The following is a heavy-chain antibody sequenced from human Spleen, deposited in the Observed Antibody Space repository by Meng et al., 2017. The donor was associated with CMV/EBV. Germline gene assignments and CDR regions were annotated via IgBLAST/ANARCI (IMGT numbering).Heavy chain of an antibody. CDR2: IRVYNGNT. D-gene: IGHD3-22*01. Sequence: KASGYTFTNYAFTWVRQAPGQGLEWMGWIRVYNGNTNYALNFQGRVTMTTDTSTSTAYMERSRLRSDDTAVYYCARDYYYDSSGYYYWGQGTLVTVSS. CDR3: ARDYYYDSSGYYY. J-gene: IGHJ4*02. V-gene: IGHV1-18*01. CDR1: GYTFTNYA.